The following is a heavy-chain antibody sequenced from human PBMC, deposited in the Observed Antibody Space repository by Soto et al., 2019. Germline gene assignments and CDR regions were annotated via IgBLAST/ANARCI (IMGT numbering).Heavy chain of an antibody. J-gene: IGHJ4*02. V-gene: IGHV3-48*02. D-gene: IGHD1-7*01. CDR1: GFTFSSYS. Sequence: EVQLVESGGGLVQPGGSLRLSCAASGFTFSSYSMNWVRQAPGKGLEWVSYISSSSSTIYYADSVKGRFTISRDNAKTSLYLQRDSLRDEDTEGYYCARDGWNSALFDSWGQGTLVTVSS. CDR3: ARDGWNSALFDS. CDR2: ISSSSSTI.